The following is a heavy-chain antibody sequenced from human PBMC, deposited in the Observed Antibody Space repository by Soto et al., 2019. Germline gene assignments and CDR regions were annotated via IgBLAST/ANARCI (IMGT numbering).Heavy chain of an antibody. V-gene: IGHV5-51*01. J-gene: IGHJ4*01. CDR3: ARKVGSGIFYFIS. CDR2: IYPGDSDT. CDR1: GYSFNFYW. D-gene: IGHD3-10*01. Sequence: PGESLKISCKVSGYSFNFYWIAWVRHMPGKGLEWMGIIYPGDSDTRYSPSFQGQVTISVDKSINTAYLQWSSLKASDTAMYYCARKVGSGIFYFISGGHETLVTVS.